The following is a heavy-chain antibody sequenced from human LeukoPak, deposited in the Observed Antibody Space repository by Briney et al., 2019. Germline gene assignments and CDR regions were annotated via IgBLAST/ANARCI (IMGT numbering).Heavy chain of an antibody. CDR1: GGSISSYY. Sequence: PSETLSLTCTVSGGSISSYYWSWIRQPPGKGLEWIGYIYYSGSTNYNPSLQSRVTILVGSSKNQFSLHLTSVAAADTAVYYCAIGTIAAAGYDAFHVWGQGTMVTVSS. CDR3: AIGTIAAAGYDAFHV. J-gene: IGHJ3*01. V-gene: IGHV4-59*08. CDR2: IYYSGST. D-gene: IGHD6-13*01.